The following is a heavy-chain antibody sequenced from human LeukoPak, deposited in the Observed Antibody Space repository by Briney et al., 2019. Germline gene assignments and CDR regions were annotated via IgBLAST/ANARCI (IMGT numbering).Heavy chain of an antibody. D-gene: IGHD2-8*01. CDR2: ISSSSSYI. CDR3: ARDRSAPHMLWNAFEI. V-gene: IGHV3-21*01. J-gene: IGHJ3*02. Sequence: GGSLRLPCAASGFTFSSYSMNWVRQAPGEGLEWVSSISSSSSYIYYADSVKGRFTVSRDNARNSLSLQMNSLRAEDTAVYYCARDRSAPHMLWNAFEIWGQGTMVTVSS. CDR1: GFTFSSYS.